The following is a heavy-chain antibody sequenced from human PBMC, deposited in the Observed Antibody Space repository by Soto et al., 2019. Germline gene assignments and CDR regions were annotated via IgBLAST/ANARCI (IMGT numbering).Heavy chain of an antibody. V-gene: IGHV5-51*01. CDR1: GYIFSFYW. D-gene: IGHD2-8*01. J-gene: IGHJ3*02. CDR2: MYPDDSDI. CDR3: TTAYVYDFENTNYYRDAFDI. Sequence: PGESLKLSCEGSGYIFSFYWIGWVRQMPGKGLEWMAIMYPDDSDIRYSPSFEAHVTISADKSTSNAFLQWSSLKASDTAMYYCTTAYVYDFENTNYYRDAFDIWGQGTLVTVSS.